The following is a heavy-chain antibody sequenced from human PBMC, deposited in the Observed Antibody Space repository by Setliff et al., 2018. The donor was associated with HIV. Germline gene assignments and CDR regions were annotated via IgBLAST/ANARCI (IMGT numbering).Heavy chain of an antibody. CDR1: GYTFSDHY. CDR3: ARGRTMSWFDP. CDR2: INPSGGST. D-gene: IGHD3-22*01. Sequence: ASVKVSCKASGYTFSDHYMHWVRQAPGQGLEWMGIINPSGGSTNYAHKFQGRVTMTRDTSTRTVYMELSSLRSEDTAVYYCARGRTMSWFDPWGQGTLVTVPQ. V-gene: IGHV1-46*01. J-gene: IGHJ5*02.